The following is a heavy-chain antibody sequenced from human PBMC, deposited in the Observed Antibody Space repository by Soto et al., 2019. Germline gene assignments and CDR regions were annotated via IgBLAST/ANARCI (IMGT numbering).Heavy chain of an antibody. J-gene: IGHJ4*02. CDR3: AKGSFDVLTGYQDY. CDR1: GFTFDNYA. CDR2: ISGSGGTT. D-gene: IGHD3-9*01. Sequence: GGSLRLSCAVSGFTFDNYAMSWVRQAPGKGLEWVSLISGSGGTTYYADSVKGRFTISRDNSKNTLYLQMNSLRGEDTAVYYCAKGSFDVLTGYQDYWGQGTLVTV. V-gene: IGHV3-23*01.